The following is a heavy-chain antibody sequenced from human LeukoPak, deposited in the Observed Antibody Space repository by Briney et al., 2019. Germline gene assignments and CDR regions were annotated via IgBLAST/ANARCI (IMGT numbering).Heavy chain of an antibody. V-gene: IGHV4-39*07. CDR1: GGSISSSSYY. Sequence: SETLSLTCTVSGGSISSSSYYWGWIRQPPGKGLEWIGSIYYSGSAYYNPSLKSRVTISVDTSKNQFSLKLSSVTAADTAVYYCARIRDGYNDAYDIWGQGTMVTVSS. D-gene: IGHD5-24*01. CDR3: ARIRDGYNDAYDI. CDR2: IYYSGSA. J-gene: IGHJ3*02.